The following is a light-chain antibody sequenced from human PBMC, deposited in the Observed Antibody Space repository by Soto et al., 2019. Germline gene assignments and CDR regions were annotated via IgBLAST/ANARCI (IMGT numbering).Light chain of an antibody. CDR1: SSDVGGYNY. CDR2: EVN. V-gene: IGLV2-14*01. J-gene: IGLJ1*01. Sequence: QSVLTQPASVSGSPGQSITISCTGTSSDVGGYNYVSWCQQHPGKAPKLMIYEVNNRPSGVSNRFSGSKSGNTASLTISGLQAEDEADYYCTSYTSSNTHGFGTGTKVTV. CDR3: TSYTSSNTHG.